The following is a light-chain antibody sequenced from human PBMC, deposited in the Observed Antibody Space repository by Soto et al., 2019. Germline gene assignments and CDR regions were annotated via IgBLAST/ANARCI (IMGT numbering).Light chain of an antibody. V-gene: IGLV2-8*01. CDR1: SSDVGGYNY. CDR3: SSYAGSNNLV. CDR2: EVS. Sequence: QSALTQPPSASGSPGQSVTISCTGTSSDVGGYNYVSWYQQHPGKAPILMIYEVSERPSGVPDRFFGSKSGNTASLTVSGLQAEDEADYYCSSYAGSNNLVFGGGTKLTVL. J-gene: IGLJ2*01.